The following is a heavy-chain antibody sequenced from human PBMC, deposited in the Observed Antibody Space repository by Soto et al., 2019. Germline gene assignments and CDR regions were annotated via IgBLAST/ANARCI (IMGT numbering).Heavy chain of an antibody. V-gene: IGHV3-30*18. D-gene: IGHD1-1*01. CDR1: GFTLSSYG. CDR2: ISYDGSNK. J-gene: IGHJ4*02. Sequence: GGSLRLSCAASGFTLSSYGMHWVRQAPGKGLEWVAVISYDGSNKYYADTVKGRFTISRDNSKNTLYLQMNSLRAEDTAVYYCAKEPRGHKRAFDYGGQGTLVTVSS. CDR3: AKEPRGHKRAFDY.